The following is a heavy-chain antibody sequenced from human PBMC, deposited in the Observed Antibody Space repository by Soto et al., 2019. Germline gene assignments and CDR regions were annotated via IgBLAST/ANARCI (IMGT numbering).Heavy chain of an antibody. V-gene: IGHV3-7*01. CDR2: IKQDGSEK. CDR3: ARDRRLAKQHLDY. J-gene: IGHJ4*02. CDR1: GFTFSSYW. Sequence: GGSLRLSCAASGFTFSSYWMSWVRQAPGKGLEWVANIKQDGSEKYYVDSVKGRFTISRDNAKNSLYLQMNSLRAEDTAVYYCARDRRLAKQHLDYWGQGTLVTVSS. D-gene: IGHD6-13*01.